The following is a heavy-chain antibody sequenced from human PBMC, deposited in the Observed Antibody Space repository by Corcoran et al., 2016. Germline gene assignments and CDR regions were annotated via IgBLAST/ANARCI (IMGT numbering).Heavy chain of an antibody. D-gene: IGHD3-10*01. CDR2: INHSGST. J-gene: IGHJ4*02. CDR3: ARGGGSLLWFGELPNGFDY. CDR1: GGSFSGYY. V-gene: IGHV4-34*01. Sequence: QVQLQQWGAGLLKPSETLSLTCAVYGGSFSGYYWSWIRQPPGKGLEWIGEINHSGSTNYNPSLKSRVTISVDTSKNQFSLKLSSVTAADTAVYYCARGGGSLLWFGELPNGFDYWGQGTLVTVSS.